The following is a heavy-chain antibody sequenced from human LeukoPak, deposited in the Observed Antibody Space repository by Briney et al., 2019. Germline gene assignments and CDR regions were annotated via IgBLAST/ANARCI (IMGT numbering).Heavy chain of an antibody. V-gene: IGHV3-23*01. CDR3: AKDQGGHCSSTSCYPIDY. CDR1: GFTFSSYA. D-gene: IGHD2-2*01. Sequence: GGSLRLSCAASGFTFSSYAMTWVRQAPGKGLEWISAISGSGGRTYYVDSVKGRFTISRDNSKNTLYLQMNSLRAEDTAVYYCAKDQGGHCSSTSCYPIDYWGQGTLVTVSS. CDR2: ISGSGGRT. J-gene: IGHJ4*02.